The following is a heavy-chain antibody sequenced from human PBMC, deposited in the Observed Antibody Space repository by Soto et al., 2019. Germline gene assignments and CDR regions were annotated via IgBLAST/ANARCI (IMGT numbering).Heavy chain of an antibody. Sequence: QVQLVQSGAAVKKPGSSVKVSCKASGGTFSSYAISWVRQAPGQGLEWMGGIIPIFGTANYAQKFQGRVTITADESTSTAYMELSSLRSEDTAVYYCARSRSSLVQLWLGRFDYWGQGTLVTVSS. J-gene: IGHJ4*02. V-gene: IGHV1-69*12. CDR3: ARSRSSLVQLWLGRFDY. CDR2: IIPIFGTA. CDR1: GGTFSSYA. D-gene: IGHD5-18*01.